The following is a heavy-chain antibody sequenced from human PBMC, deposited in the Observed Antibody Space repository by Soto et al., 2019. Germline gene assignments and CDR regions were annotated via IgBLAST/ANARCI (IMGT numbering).Heavy chain of an antibody. CDR1: GDSISSYN. CDR3: VRQGIGVLHGLVDV. V-gene: IGHV4-59*08. D-gene: IGHD3-10*01. J-gene: IGHJ6*02. Sequence: QVQLQESGPGLVKPSETLSLTCTVSGDSISSYNLAWIRQPPGKGLAWIGYFRSGGGTSYNPSLKSRVTISADTSMKQSSLRLSSVTAADTAVYYCVRQGIGVLHGLVDVWGQGTTVTVSS. CDR2: FRSGGGT.